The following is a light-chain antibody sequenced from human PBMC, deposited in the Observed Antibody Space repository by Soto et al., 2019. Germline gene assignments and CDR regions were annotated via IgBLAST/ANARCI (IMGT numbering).Light chain of an antibody. CDR3: SSYEDSSILM. V-gene: IGLV2-14*03. CDR2: EVT. J-gene: IGLJ3*02. CDR1: SSDIGYYNY. Sequence: QSALTQPASVSGSPGQSITISCTGTSSDIGYYNYVSWYQQHPGKAPKVIIYEVTNRPSGVSDRFSGSKSGNTASLTISGLQSEDEADYYCSSYEDSSILMFGGGTKLTVL.